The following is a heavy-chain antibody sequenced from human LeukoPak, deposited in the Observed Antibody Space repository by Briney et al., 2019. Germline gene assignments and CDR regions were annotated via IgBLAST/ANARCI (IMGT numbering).Heavy chain of an antibody. CDR2: IYISGST. V-gene: IGHV4-4*07. J-gene: IGHJ3*02. CDR1: GGSIRSYY. CDR3: ARDPGQHGSGARGAFDI. D-gene: IGHD3-10*01. Sequence: SETLSLTCTVSGGSIRSYYWSWIRQPAGQGLEWIGRIYISGSTNYNPSLKSRVTMSVDTSKNQFSLKLSSVTAADTAVYYCARDPGQHGSGARGAFDIWGQGTMVTVSS.